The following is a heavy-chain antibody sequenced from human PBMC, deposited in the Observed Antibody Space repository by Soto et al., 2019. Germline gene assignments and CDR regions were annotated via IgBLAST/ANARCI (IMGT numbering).Heavy chain of an antibody. CDR3: ARSIVVVTSFDY. J-gene: IGHJ4*02. D-gene: IGHD3-22*01. CDR1: GYTFTSYG. Sequence: ALMKVSCKASGYTFTSYGMHWVRQAPGQRLEWMGWINAGNGNTKYSQKFQGRVTITRDTSASTAYMELSSLRSEDTAVYYCARSIVVVTSFDYWGQGTLVTVSS. V-gene: IGHV1-3*01. CDR2: INAGNGNT.